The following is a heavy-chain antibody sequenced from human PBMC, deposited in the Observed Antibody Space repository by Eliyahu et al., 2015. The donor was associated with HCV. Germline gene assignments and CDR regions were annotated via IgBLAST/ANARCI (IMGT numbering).Heavy chain of an antibody. Sequence: QVQLVQSGAEVKKPGSSVKVSCKASGGTFSSYAISWVRQAPGQGLEWMGRIIPILGIANYAQKFQGRVTITADKSTSTAYMELSSLRSEDTAVYYCAGFLSSGSSGDLDYWGQGTLVTVSS. CDR2: IIPILGIA. J-gene: IGHJ4*02. CDR1: GGTFSSYA. V-gene: IGHV1-69*04. D-gene: IGHD6-19*01. CDR3: AGFLSSGSSGDLDY.